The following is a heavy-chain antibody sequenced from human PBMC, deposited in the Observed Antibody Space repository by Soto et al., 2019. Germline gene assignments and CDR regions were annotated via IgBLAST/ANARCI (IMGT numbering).Heavy chain of an antibody. V-gene: IGHV4-59*01. CDR3: ARVGGVAARNFDY. J-gene: IGHJ4*02. D-gene: IGHD6-6*01. CDR2: IYYSGST. CDR1: GGSINDFY. Sequence: SETLSLTCTVSGGSINDFYWSWIRQPPGKGLEWIGYIYYSGSTDYNPSLKGRVTISVDTSKNQFSLKLRSVTAADTAVYYCARVGGVAARNFDYWGQGTPGTVSS.